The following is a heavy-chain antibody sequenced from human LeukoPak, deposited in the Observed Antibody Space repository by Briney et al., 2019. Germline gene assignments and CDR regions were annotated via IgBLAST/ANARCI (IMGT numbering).Heavy chain of an antibody. V-gene: IGHV3-23*01. J-gene: IGHJ3*02. CDR1: GFTFSSYA. D-gene: IGHD2-2*01. CDR2: ISGSGGST. Sequence: PGGSLRLSXAASGFTFSSYAMSWVRQAPGKGLEWVSAISGSGGSTYYADSVKGRFTISRDNSKNTLYLQMNSLRAEDTAVYYCAKDKVVVVPAARFDAFDIWGQGTMVTVSS. CDR3: AKDKVVVVPAARFDAFDI.